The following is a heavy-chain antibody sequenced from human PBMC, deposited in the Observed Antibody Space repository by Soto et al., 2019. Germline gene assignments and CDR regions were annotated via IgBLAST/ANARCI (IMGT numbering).Heavy chain of an antibody. CDR3: AKDQGYNWNQPTVLDY. V-gene: IGHV3-23*01. Sequence: GGSLRLSCAASGFTFSSYAMHWVRQAPGKGLEWVSAIRGSGGSKYYADSVKGRFTISRDNSKNTLYLQMNSLRAEDTAVYYCAKDQGYNWNQPTVLDYWGQGTLVTVSS. D-gene: IGHD1-20*01. CDR1: GFTFSSYA. CDR2: IRGSGGSK. J-gene: IGHJ4*02.